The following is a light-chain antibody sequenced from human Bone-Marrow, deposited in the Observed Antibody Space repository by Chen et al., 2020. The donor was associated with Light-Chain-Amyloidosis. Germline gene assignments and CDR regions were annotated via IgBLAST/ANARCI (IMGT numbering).Light chain of an antibody. CDR1: SGSIATNY. CDR2: EDD. J-gene: IGLJ3*02. CDR3: QSYQGSSQGV. V-gene: IGLV6-57*01. Sequence: NFMLTQPHSVSESPGKTVIISCTRSSGSIATNYVQWYQQRPGSSPTTVSYEDDQRPPGVPERFSGAIDRSSNSASLAISGRKTEDEADYYCQSYQGSSQGVFGGGTKLTVL.